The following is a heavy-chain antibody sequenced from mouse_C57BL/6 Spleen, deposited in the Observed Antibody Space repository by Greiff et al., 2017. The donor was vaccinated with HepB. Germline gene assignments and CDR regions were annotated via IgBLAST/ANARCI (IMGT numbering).Heavy chain of an antibody. CDR1: GYTFTDYN. CDR3: ARWDDYDEAWFAY. D-gene: IGHD2-4*01. Sequence: EVQGVESGPELVKPGASVKMSCKASGYTFTDYNMHWVKQSHGKSLEWIGYINPNNGGTSYNQKFKGKATLTVNKSSSTAYMELRSLTSEDSAVYYCARWDDYDEAWFAYWGQGTLVTVSA. V-gene: IGHV1-22*01. CDR2: INPNNGGT. J-gene: IGHJ3*01.